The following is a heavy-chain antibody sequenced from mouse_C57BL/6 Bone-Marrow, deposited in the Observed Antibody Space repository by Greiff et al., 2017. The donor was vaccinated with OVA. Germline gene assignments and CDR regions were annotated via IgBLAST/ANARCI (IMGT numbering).Heavy chain of an antibody. V-gene: IGHV1-64*01. D-gene: IGHD3-3*01. Sequence: QVQLKQPGAELVKPGASVKLSCKASGYTFTSYWMHWVKQRPGQGLEWIGMIHPNSGSTNYNEKFKSKATLTVDKSSSTAYMQLSSLTSEYPAVYYCARSPGTGDYWDQGTTLTVSS. J-gene: IGHJ2*01. CDR2: IHPNSGST. CDR1: GYTFTSYW. CDR3: ARSPGTGDY.